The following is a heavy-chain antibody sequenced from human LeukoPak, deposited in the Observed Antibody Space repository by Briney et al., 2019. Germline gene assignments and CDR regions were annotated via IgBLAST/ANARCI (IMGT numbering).Heavy chain of an antibody. D-gene: IGHD6-13*01. J-gene: IGHJ4*02. CDR1: GYTFTSYG. Sequence: ASVKVSCKASGYTFTSYGISWVRQAPGQGLEWMGWISAYNGNTNYAQKLQGRVTMTTDTSTSTAYMELRSLRSDDTAVYYCARDFLSIEGSSWFVIDYWGQGTLVTVSS. CDR2: ISAYNGNT. V-gene: IGHV1-18*01. CDR3: ARDFLSIEGSSWFVIDY.